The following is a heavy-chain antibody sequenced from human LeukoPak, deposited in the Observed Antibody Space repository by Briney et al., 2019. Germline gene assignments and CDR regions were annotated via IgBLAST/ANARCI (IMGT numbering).Heavy chain of an antibody. CDR3: ARGWSILRGGDWFDP. Sequence: SETLSLTCTVSGYSMSSGDYWSWIRQPPGKGLEWIASIHHSGTTYYTPSLKSRVRISLDPSKNQLSLSLRSVTAADTAVYYCARGWSILRGGDWFDPWGQGTLVTVSS. V-gene: IGHV4-38-2*02. CDR2: IHHSGTT. D-gene: IGHD3-3*02. CDR1: GYSMSSGDY. J-gene: IGHJ5*02.